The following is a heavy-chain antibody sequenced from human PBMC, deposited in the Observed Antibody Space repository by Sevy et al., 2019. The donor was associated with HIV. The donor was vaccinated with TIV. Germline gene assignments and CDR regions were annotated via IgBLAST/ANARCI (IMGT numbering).Heavy chain of an antibody. D-gene: IGHD3-22*01. J-gene: IGHJ3*02. CDR3: ARLSVYYYDSSGYYTTGNAFDI. CDR2: IYSGDST. CDR1: GFTVSNNY. V-gene: IGHV3-53*01. Sequence: GGSLRLSCAASGFTVSNNYMSWVRQAPGKGLQWVSVIYSGDSTYYADSVKGRFTISRDNSKNTLYLQMNSLRAEDTAVYDCARLSVYYYDSSGYYTTGNAFDIWGQGTMVIVSS.